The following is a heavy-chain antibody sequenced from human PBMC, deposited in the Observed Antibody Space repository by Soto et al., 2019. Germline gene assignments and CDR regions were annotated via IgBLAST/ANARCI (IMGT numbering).Heavy chain of an antibody. CDR2: IYHSGST. V-gene: IGHV4-38-2*01. CDR3: ARLRGTAMAPRAYYYYGMDV. Sequence: PSETLSLTCAVSGDSISIGYFSGWFRQPPGKGLEWIGSIYHSGSTYYNPSLKSRVTISVDTSKNQFSLKLSSVTAADTAVYYCARLRGTAMAPRAYYYYGMDVWGQGTMVTVSS. J-gene: IGHJ6*02. CDR1: GDSISIGYF. D-gene: IGHD5-18*01.